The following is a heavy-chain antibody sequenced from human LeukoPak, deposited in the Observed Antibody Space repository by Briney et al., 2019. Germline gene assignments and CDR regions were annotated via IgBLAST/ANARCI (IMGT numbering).Heavy chain of an antibody. V-gene: IGHV4-34*01. J-gene: IGHJ6*03. CDR2: INHSGST. Sequence: PSETLSLTCAVYGGSFSGYYWSWIRQPPGKGLEWIGEINHSGSTNYNPSLKSRVTISVDTSKNQFSLKLSSVTAADTAVYYCARDWLASDYYYYYYMDVWGKGTTVTVSS. CDR1: GGSFSGYY. D-gene: IGHD2-2*01. CDR3: ARDWLASDYYYYYYMDV.